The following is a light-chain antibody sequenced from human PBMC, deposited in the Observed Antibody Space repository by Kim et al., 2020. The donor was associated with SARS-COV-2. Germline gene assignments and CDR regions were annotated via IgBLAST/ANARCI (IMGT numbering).Light chain of an antibody. CDR3: CSYAGSSTSVV. CDR1: SSDGGSYNL. J-gene: IGLJ2*01. Sequence: QSITISCTGTSSDGGSYNLFSWYQQHPGKAPKLMIYEVSKRPSGVSNRFSGSKSGNTASLTISGLQAEDEADYYCCSYAGSSTSVVFGGGTQLTVL. CDR2: EVS. V-gene: IGLV2-23*02.